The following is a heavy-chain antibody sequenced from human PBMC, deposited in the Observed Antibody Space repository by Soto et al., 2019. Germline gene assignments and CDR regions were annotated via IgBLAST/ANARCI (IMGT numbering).Heavy chain of an antibody. CDR1: GGSISSGDYY. CDR2: IYYSGST. CDR3: ARDALIVATIIARSDYYGMDV. D-gene: IGHD5-12*01. V-gene: IGHV4-30-4*01. Sequence: TLSLTCTVSGGSISSGDYYWSWIRQPPGKGLEWIGYIYYSGSTYYNPSLKSRVTISVDTSKNQFSLKLSSVTAADTAVYYCARDALIVATIIARSDYYGMDVWGQGTTVTVSS. J-gene: IGHJ6*02.